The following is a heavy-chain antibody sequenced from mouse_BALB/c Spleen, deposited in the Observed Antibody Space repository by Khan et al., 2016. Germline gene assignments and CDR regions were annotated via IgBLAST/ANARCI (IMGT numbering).Heavy chain of an antibody. J-gene: IGHJ2*01. CDR1: DYSITSGYG. Sequence: EVQLQESGPGLVKPSQSLSLTCTVTDYSITSGYGWNWIRQFPGNKLEWMGYISYSGSTNYNPSLKSRISITRDTSKNQFFLQLNSVTTEDTATSYCARTARIKYWGQGTTLTVSS. V-gene: IGHV3-1*02. CDR2: ISYSGST. CDR3: ARTARIKY. D-gene: IGHD1-2*01.